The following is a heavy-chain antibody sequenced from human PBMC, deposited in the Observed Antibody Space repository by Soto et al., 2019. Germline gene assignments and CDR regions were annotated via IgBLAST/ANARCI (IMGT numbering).Heavy chain of an antibody. V-gene: IGHV3-30*03. CDR3: ARAQELAGFDY. Sequence: QVQLVESGGGVVQPGRSLRLSCAASGFTFSSYGMHWVRQAPGKGLEWVAVISYDGSNKYYADSVKGRFTISRDNSKNTLYLQMNSLRAEDTAVYYCARAQELAGFDYWGQGTLVTVSS. CDR1: GFTFSSYG. D-gene: IGHD1-26*01. J-gene: IGHJ4*02. CDR2: ISYDGSNK.